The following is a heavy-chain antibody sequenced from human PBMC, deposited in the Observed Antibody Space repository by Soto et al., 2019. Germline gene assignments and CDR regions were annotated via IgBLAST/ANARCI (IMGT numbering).Heavy chain of an antibody. CDR1: GYTFTSYC. D-gene: IGHD3-3*01. CDR2: ISAYNGNT. V-gene: IGHV1-18*01. J-gene: IGHJ4*02. Sequence: ASVKVSCKASGYTFTSYCISWVRQAPGQGLEWMGWISAYNGNTNYAQKLQGRVTMTTDTSTSTAYMELRSLRPDDTAVYYCARDHYDFWSGYPTWGQGTLVTVSS. CDR3: ARDHYDFWSGYPT.